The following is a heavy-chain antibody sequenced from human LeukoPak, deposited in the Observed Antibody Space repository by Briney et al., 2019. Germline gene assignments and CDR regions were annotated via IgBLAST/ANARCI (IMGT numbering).Heavy chain of an antibody. J-gene: IGHJ6*03. D-gene: IGHD2-2*01. CDR3: ARGDIVVVPAAPRRYYYMDV. V-gene: IGHV4-4*09. Sequence: SETLSLTCTVSGGSISSYYWSWIRQPPGKGLEWIGYIYTSGSTNYNPSLKSRVTMSVDTSKNQFSLKLSSVTAADTAVYYCARGDIVVVPAAPRRYYYMDVWGKGTTVTVSS. CDR1: GGSISSYY. CDR2: IYTSGST.